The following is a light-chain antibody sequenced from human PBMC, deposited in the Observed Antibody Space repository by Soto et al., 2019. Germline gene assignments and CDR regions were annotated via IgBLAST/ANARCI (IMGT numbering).Light chain of an antibody. CDR3: SSYTTSDTLVV. CDR1: SSDVGGYKY. CDR2: EVT. Sequence: SALTQPASVSGSPGQSITISCTGTSSDVGGYKYVSWYQQHPGKAPKLMIYEVTNRPSGVSSRFSGSKSGNTASLTISGLQAEDEAHYFCSSYTTSDTLVVFGGGTKLTVL. J-gene: IGLJ2*01. V-gene: IGLV2-14*01.